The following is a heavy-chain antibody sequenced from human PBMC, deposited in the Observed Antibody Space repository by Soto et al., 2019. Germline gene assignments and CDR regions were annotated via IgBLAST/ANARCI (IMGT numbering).Heavy chain of an antibody. D-gene: IGHD1-1*01. V-gene: IGHV1-8*01. CDR3: ARGRTVGGIKRSWFDP. CDR1: GYTFTSNG. CDR2: MNPKSGDS. Sequence: QVQLVHSAAEVKKPGASAKVSCKASGYTFTSNGIYWLRQASGQGPQRLGWMNPKSGDSNSAEKVQCILRMIRNTTNNTAYMEHSSLTSEDTAVYYWARGRTVGGIKRSWFDPWGQGTLVTVS. J-gene: IGHJ5*02.